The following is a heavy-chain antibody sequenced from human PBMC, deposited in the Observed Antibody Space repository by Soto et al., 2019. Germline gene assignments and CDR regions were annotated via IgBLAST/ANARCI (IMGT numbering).Heavy chain of an antibody. D-gene: IGHD5-18*01. CDR1: GFTFASSA. V-gene: IGHV1-58*02. CDR3: AAARGYSYGYTPYYYGMDV. Sequence: QMQLVQSGPEVKKPGTSVKVSCKASGFTFASSAMQWVRQARGQRLEWIGWIVVGSGNTNYAQKFQERVTITRDMSRSTAYMELSSLRSEDTAVYYCAAARGYSYGYTPYYYGMDVWGQGTTVTVSS. CDR2: IVVGSGNT. J-gene: IGHJ6*02.